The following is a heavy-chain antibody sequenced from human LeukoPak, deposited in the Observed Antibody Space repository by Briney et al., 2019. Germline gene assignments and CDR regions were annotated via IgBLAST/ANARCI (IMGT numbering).Heavy chain of an antibody. CDR1: GFTFSHYG. CDR3: ARDRHFDY. J-gene: IGHJ4*02. V-gene: IGHV3-30*03. Sequence: PGRSLRLSCAASGFTFSHYGMHWVRQAPGKGLEWMTLISYDGSNKYYVDSVKGRFTISRDNAKNSLYLQMNSLRAEDTAVYYCARDRHFDYWGQGTLVTVSS. CDR2: ISYDGSNK.